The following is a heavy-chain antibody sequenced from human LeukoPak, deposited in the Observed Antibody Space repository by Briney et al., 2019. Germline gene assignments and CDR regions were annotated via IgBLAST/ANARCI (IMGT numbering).Heavy chain of an antibody. CDR3: ARGQRRDGYNVAEAFDI. Sequence: GASVKVSCKASGYTFTGYYMHWVRQAPGQGLEWMGWINPNSGGTNYAQKFQGRVTMTRDTSTSTVYMELSSLRSEDTAVYYCARGQRRDGYNVAEAFDIWGQGTMVTVSS. J-gene: IGHJ3*02. V-gene: IGHV1-2*02. CDR1: GYTFTGYY. CDR2: INPNSGGT. D-gene: IGHD5-24*01.